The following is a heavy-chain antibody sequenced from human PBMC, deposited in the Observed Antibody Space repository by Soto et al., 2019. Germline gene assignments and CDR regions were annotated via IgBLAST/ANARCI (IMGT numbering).Heavy chain of an antibody. CDR3: ARQGSGWLYYYYGMDV. V-gene: IGHV5-51*01. CDR2: IYPGDSDT. D-gene: IGHD6-19*01. J-gene: IGHJ6*02. CDR1: GYSFTSYW. Sequence: GESLKISCKGSGYSFTSYWIGWVRQMPGKGLEWMGIIYPGDSDTRYSPSFQGQVTISADKSISTAYLQWSSLKASDTAMCYCARQGSGWLYYYYGMDVWGQGTTVTVSS.